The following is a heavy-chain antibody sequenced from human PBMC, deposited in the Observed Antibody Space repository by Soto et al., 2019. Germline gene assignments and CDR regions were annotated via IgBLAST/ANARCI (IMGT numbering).Heavy chain of an antibody. D-gene: IGHD1-26*01. CDR3: ASQSGNYDS. J-gene: IGHJ5*02. Sequence: PSETLSLTCTVSGGSISNNYWSWIRQPPGKGLEWIGYIYYSGSTNYNPSLKSRVTMSVDTSKNQFSLKLNSVTAADTAVYYCASQSGNYDSWGQGTLVTVSS. V-gene: IGHV4-59*01. CDR2: IYYSGST. CDR1: GGSISNNY.